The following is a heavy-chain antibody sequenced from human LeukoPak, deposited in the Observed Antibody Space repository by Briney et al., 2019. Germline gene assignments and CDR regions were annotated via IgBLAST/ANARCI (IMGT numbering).Heavy chain of an antibody. CDR2: IIPIFGTA. Sequence: SVTVSCKASGGTFSSYAISWVRQAPGQGLEWMGGIIPIFGTANYAQKFQGRVTITADESTSTAYMELSSLRSEDTAVYYCARVKKLRYTESAFDIWGQGTMVTVSS. D-gene: IGHD3-9*01. J-gene: IGHJ3*02. V-gene: IGHV1-69*13. CDR1: GGTFSSYA. CDR3: ARVKKLRYTESAFDI.